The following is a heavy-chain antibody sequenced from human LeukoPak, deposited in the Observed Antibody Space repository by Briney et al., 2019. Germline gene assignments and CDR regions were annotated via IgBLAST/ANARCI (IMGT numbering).Heavy chain of an antibody. D-gene: IGHD3-22*01. Sequence: NEYYEDSVKGRFTISRDNSKDTVFLQMNSLTVDDTAVYYCASAPSYYYDSSGYYYWGQGTLVTVSS. J-gene: IGHJ4*02. CDR2: NE. CDR3: ASAPSYYYDSSGYYY. V-gene: IGHV3-33*01.